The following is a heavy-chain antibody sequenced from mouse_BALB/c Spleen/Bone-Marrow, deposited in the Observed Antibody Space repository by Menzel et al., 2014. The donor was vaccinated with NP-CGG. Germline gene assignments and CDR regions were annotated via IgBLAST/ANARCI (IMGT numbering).Heavy chain of an antibody. CDR1: GYSFTGYY. J-gene: IGHJ1*01. CDR3: ARRNYGSSYWYSDV. CDR2: INPYNGAT. D-gene: IGHD1-1*01. Sequence: EVQLQQSGPELVKPGASVKISCKASGYSFTGYYMHWVKQSHVKSLEWIGRINPYNGATSYNQNFKDKASLTVDKSSCTAYMELHSLTSEDSAVYYCARRNYGSSYWYSDVWGAGTTVTVSS. V-gene: IGHV1-26*01.